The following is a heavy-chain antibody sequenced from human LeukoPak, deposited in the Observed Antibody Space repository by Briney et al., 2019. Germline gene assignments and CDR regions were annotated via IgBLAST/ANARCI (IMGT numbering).Heavy chain of an antibody. Sequence: KVSCKASGYTFTGYYMHWVRQAPGQGLEWMGVIYPGDSDTTYSPSFQGQVTISADKSINTAYLKWSSLKASDTAMYYCARLLNSSWYGFDFWGQGTLVTVSS. CDR2: IYPGDSDT. V-gene: IGHV5-51*01. CDR1: GYTFTGYY. J-gene: IGHJ4*02. D-gene: IGHD6-13*01. CDR3: ARLLNSSWYGFDF.